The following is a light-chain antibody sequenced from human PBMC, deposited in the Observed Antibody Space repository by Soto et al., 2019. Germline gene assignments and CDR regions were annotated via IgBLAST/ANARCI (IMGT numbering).Light chain of an antibody. CDR3: QQYDTSPET. CDR2: GES. J-gene: IGKJ1*01. V-gene: IGKV3-20*01. CDR1: QSVSSSY. Sequence: EIVLTLSPGTLSFSPVEISTLSCMASQSVSSSYLAWYQQKYGQAPRLLIYGESSRATGIPDRFSGGGSGTDFTLTITGLEREDFGVYYCQQYDTSPETFGPGTKVDIK.